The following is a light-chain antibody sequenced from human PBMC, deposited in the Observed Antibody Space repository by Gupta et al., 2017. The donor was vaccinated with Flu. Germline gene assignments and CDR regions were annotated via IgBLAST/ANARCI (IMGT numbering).Light chain of an antibody. CDR1: QRSLYSSNNKIF. J-gene: IGKJ2*03. Sequence: DIVITQSPDSLAVSLGGRDTLNCKSSQRSLYSSNNKIFLPWYQQTPGQRPKLLINWASTGESVVPDRFVGSGSGIDFPLTISSLQDEYVAVYYCQQFYTTPYSFGQGTKLEIK. V-gene: IGKV4-1*01. CDR2: WAS. CDR3: QQFYTTPYS.